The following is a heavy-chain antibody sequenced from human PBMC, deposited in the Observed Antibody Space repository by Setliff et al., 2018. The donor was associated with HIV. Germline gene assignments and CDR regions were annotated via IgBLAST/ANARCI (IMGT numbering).Heavy chain of an antibody. D-gene: IGHD1-1*01. CDR2: INYNNGDT. Sequence: EASVKVSCKTSGYIFSAYYVHWLRRAPGQGLEWMGWINYNNGDTKYAERFQGRVTMTRDTSISTVYMDLNRLPSDDTAVYYCALANIVSTARWNHWGRGTLVTVPQ. CDR1: GYIFSAYY. V-gene: IGHV1-2*02. CDR3: ALANIVSTARWNH. J-gene: IGHJ4*02.